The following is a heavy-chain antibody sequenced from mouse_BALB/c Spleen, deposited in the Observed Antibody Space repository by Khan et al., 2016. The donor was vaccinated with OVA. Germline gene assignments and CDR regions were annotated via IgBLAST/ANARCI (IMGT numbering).Heavy chain of an antibody. Sequence: EVELVESGGDLVKPGGSLKLSCAASGFTFSTYGMSWVRQTPDKRLEWVATISSGGSYTYSPDSVKGRFTISRDNAKNTLYLQMSSLKSEDTAMFYCARLAYYYGSEGFAYWGQGTLVTVSA. CDR1: GFTFSTYG. CDR2: ISSGGSYT. J-gene: IGHJ3*01. D-gene: IGHD1-1*01. V-gene: IGHV5-6*01. CDR3: ARLAYYYGSEGFAY.